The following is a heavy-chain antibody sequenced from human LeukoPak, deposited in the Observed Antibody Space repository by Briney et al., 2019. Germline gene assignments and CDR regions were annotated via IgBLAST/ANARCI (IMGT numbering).Heavy chain of an antibody. J-gene: IGHJ5*02. Sequence: ASVKVSCKASGGTFSSYAISWVRQAPGQGLEWMGIIDPSGGSTSYAQKFQGRVTMTRDTSTSTVYMELSSLRSEDTAVYYCARDSSYSSSWYLNWFDPWGQGTLVTVSS. CDR3: ARDSSYSSSWYLNWFDP. V-gene: IGHV1-46*01. CDR1: GGTFSSYA. D-gene: IGHD6-13*01. CDR2: IDPSGGST.